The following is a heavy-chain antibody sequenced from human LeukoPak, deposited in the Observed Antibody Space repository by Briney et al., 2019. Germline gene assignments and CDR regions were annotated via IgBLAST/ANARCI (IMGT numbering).Heavy chain of an antibody. CDR1: GYTFTSYD. V-gene: IGHV1-18*01. J-gene: IGHJ4*02. CDR2: ISRNNVNT. D-gene: IGHD3-9*01. CDR3: ARMRSTVDDNFDY. Sequence: ASVKVSCKASGYTFTSYDITWVRQAPGQGLEWMGWISRNNVNTNYAQKLQGRVTMTTDTSTSTAYMELRSLRSDDTAVYYCARMRSTVDDNFDYWGQGTLVTVSS.